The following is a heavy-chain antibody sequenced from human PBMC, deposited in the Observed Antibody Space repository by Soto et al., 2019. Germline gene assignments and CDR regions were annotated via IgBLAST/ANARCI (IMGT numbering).Heavy chain of an antibody. V-gene: IGHV4-34*01. Sequence: SETLSLTCAVYGGSFSGYYWSWIRQPPGKGREWIGDINHSGSTNYNPSLQTLVTISLDKSKSQFSLKLNSVTAADSAVYFFARLEGLATISYYFDFWAREPWSPSPQ. CDR1: GGSFSGYY. CDR2: INHSGST. J-gene: IGHJ4*02. D-gene: IGHD3-9*01. CDR3: ARLEGLATISYYFDF.